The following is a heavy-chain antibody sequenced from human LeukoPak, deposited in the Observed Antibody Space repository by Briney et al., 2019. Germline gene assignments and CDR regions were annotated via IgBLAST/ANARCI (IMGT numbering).Heavy chain of an antibody. CDR2: IKQDGSEK. V-gene: IGHV3-7*01. CDR1: GFTFSSYW. J-gene: IGHJ4*02. CDR3: AREGNRRGPYYFDY. D-gene: IGHD2-21*01. Sequence: GGSLRLSCAASGFTFSSYWMSWVRQAPGKGLEWVANIKQDGSEKYYVDSVKGRFTISRDNAKNSPYLQMNSLRAEDTAVYYCAREGNRRGPYYFDYWGQGTLVTVSS.